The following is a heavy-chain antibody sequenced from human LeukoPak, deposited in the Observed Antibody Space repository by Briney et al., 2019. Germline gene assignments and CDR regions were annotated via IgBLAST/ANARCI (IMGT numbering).Heavy chain of an antibody. Sequence: ASVKVSCKVSGYTLTEISMHWVRQAPGKGLEGMGGFDAEDGETIYAQKFQGRVTMTEDTSTDTAYMELSSLRSEDTAVYYCATDPLLGKYDSSGYLDYWGQGTLVTVSS. CDR2: FDAEDGET. V-gene: IGHV1-24*01. J-gene: IGHJ4*02. CDR1: GYTLTEIS. CDR3: ATDPLLGKYDSSGYLDY. D-gene: IGHD3-22*01.